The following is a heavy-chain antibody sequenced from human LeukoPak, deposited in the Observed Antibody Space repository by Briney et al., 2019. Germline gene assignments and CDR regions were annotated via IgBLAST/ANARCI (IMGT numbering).Heavy chain of an antibody. CDR2: IKQDGSEK. D-gene: IGHD6-19*01. Sequence: GGSLRLSCAASGFTFSSYWMSWVRQAPGKGLEWVANIKQDGSEKYYVDSVKGRFTISRDNAKNSLYLQMNSLRAEDTAVYYCARVLSQAVAGIYYFDYWAREPWSPSPQ. J-gene: IGHJ4*02. V-gene: IGHV3-7*01. CDR3: ARVLSQAVAGIYYFDY. CDR1: GFTFSSYW.